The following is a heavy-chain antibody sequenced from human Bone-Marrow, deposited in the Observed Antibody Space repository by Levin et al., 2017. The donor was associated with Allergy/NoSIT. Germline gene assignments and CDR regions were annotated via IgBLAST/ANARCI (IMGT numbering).Heavy chain of an antibody. CDR3: ARGFGLEQYYYYGMDV. CDR2: ITTAGTYI. CDR1: GFAFSTYC. J-gene: IGHJ6*02. V-gene: IGHV3-21*01. D-gene: IGHD1/OR15-1a*01. Sequence: GGSLRLSCASSGFAFSTYCMDWVRQAPGKGLEWLASITTAGTYIYYADSVKGRSTISRDNAKNSLFLQMNSLRAEDTAVYYCARGFGLEQYYYYGMDVWGQGTTVTVSS.